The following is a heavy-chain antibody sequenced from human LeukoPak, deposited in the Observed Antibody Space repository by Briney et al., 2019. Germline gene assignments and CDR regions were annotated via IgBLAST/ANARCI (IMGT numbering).Heavy chain of an antibody. CDR2: INSDGSIT. J-gene: IGHJ4*02. Sequence: GGSLRLSCAASGFSLSGYWMNWVRQFPGKGLVWVSRINSDGSITDYAESVKGRFTISRDTAENTLYLQMNSLGAEDTAVYYCARASPMIDYWGQGTLVTVSS. CDR3: ARASPMIDY. V-gene: IGHV3-74*01. CDR1: GFSLSGYW. D-gene: IGHD3-22*01.